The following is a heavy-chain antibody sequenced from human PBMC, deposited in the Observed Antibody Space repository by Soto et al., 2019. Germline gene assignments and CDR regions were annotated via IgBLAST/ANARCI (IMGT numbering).Heavy chain of an antibody. J-gene: IGHJ4*02. CDR2: IYYDGST. CDR1: GGSINSNNYY. Sequence: SATLSLTCTGSGGSINSNNYYWAWIRQPPGKGLAWIASIYYDGSTYYDTSLKSRVTISRDTSKNQFSLRLTSMTAADTAVDYCAKGCVAPTRPSEFVSWGQGTLDTV. V-gene: IGHV4-39*02. CDR3: AKGCVAPTRPSEFVS. D-gene: IGHD2-15*01.